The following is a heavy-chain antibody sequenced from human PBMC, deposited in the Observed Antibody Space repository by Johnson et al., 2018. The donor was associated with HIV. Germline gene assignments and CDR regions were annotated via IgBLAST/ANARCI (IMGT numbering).Heavy chain of an antibody. CDR3: AREGEGGAFDI. J-gene: IGHJ3*02. Sequence: QVKLVESGGGVVQPGRSLRLSCAASGFTFSSYAMHWVRQAPGKGLEWVAVISYDGSNKYYADSVKGRFNISRDNSKNTLYLQMNSLRAEDTAVYYCAREGEGGAFDIWGQGTMVTVSS. D-gene: IGHD3-16*01. CDR2: ISYDGSNK. V-gene: IGHV3-30*04. CDR1: GFTFSSYA.